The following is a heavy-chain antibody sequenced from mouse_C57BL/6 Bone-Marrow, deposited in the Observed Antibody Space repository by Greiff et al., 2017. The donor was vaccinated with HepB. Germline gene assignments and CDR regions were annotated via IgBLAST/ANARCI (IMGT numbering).Heavy chain of an antibody. V-gene: IGHV3-8*01. D-gene: IGHD1-1*01. Sequence: EVKLMESGPGLAKPSQTLSLTCSVTGYSITSDYWNWIRKFPGNKLEYMGYISYSGSTYYNPSLKSRISITRDTSKNQYYLQLNSVTTEDTATYYCARLGLLLPGDWYFDVWGTGTTVTVSS. CDR1: GYSITSDY. J-gene: IGHJ1*03. CDR2: ISYSGST. CDR3: ARLGLLLPGDWYFDV.